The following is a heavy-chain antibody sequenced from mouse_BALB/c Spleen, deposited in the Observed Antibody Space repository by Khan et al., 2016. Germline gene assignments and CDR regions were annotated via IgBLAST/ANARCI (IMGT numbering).Heavy chain of an antibody. CDR1: GYTFTSYW. D-gene: IGHD2-1*01. J-gene: IGHJ4*01. Sequence: QVRLQQSGAELAKPEASVKMSCKASGYTFTSYWMHWVKQRPGQGLEWIGYINPSTGYTEYNQKFKDKATLTADKSSSTAYMQLSSLTSEDSAVYYCASYYGNAMDYWGQGTSVTVSS. CDR2: INPSTGYT. V-gene: IGHV1-7*01. CDR3: ASYYGNAMDY.